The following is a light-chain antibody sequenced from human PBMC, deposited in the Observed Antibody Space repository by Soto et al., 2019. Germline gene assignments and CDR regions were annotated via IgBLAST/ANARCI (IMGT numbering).Light chain of an antibody. J-gene: IGKJ2*01. Sequence: EIVLTQSPGTLSLSPGERATLSCRASQSISSSYLAWHQQKPGQAPRVLIYGASSRATGIPDRLSGSRSGTDFTLTISRLEPEDFAVYFCQQYGNSPPNAFGQGTKVE. CDR1: QSISSSY. CDR3: QQYGNSPPNA. V-gene: IGKV3-20*01. CDR2: GAS.